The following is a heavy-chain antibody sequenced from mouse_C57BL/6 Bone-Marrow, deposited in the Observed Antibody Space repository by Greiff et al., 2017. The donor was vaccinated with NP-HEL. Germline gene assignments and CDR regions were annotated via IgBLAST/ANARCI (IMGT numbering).Heavy chain of an antibody. V-gene: IGHV5-16*01. Sequence: EVQLVESEGGLVQPGSSMKLSCTASGFTFSDYYMAWVRQVPEKGLEWVANINYDGSSTYYLDSLKSRFIISRDNAKNILYLQMSSLKSEDTATYYCARDDGYYYWYFDVWGTGTTVTVSS. CDR3: ARDDGYYYWYFDV. CDR2: INYDGSST. CDR1: GFTFSDYY. J-gene: IGHJ1*03. D-gene: IGHD2-3*01.